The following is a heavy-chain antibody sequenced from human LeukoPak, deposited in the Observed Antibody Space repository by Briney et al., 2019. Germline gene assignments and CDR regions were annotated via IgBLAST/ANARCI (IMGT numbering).Heavy chain of an antibody. Sequence: GESLKISCKGSGYSFTNYWIAWVRQMPGKGLEWMGIIYPVDSDTRYSPSFQGQVTISADKSISTAYLQWSSLKASDTAMYYCARLQSSSSRYYYYYGMDVWGQGTTVTVPS. CDR3: ARLQSSSSRYYYYYGMDV. J-gene: IGHJ6*02. CDR1: GYSFTNYW. D-gene: IGHD6-6*01. CDR2: IYPVDSDT. V-gene: IGHV5-51*01.